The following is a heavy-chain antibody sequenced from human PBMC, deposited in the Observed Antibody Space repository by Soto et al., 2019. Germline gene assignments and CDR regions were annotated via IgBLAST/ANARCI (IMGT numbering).Heavy chain of an antibody. CDR3: ARGQGMSYYYYGMDV. CDR1: GGSITNYY. Sequence: PSETLSLTCTVSGGSITNYYWSWIRQPPGKGLEWIGYIYSSGSTNYNPSLKSRVTISADTSKNQFSLKLSSVTAADTAVYYCARGQGMSYYYYGMDVWGQGTTVTVSS. CDR2: IYSSGST. V-gene: IGHV4-59*01. J-gene: IGHJ6*02.